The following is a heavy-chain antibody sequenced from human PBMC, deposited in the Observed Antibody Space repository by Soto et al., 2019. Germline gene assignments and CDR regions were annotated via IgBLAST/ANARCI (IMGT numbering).Heavy chain of an antibody. CDR1: GGSITNSNFS. V-gene: IGHV4-39*01. CDR2: LDYSGST. Sequence: PSETLSLTCTVSGGSITNSNFSWGWFRQSPGQGLEWIGSLDYSGSTYYNPSLKSRVTVSVDTSKNQFSLKLRSVTAEDTAVYFCARHPMVRDFDWLLYYDSWGQGALVTVSS. D-gene: IGHD3-9*01. CDR3: ARHPMVRDFDWLLYYDS. J-gene: IGHJ4*02.